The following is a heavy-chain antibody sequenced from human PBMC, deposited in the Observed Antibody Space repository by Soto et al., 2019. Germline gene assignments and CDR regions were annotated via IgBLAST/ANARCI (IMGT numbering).Heavy chain of an antibody. V-gene: IGHV1-18*01. CDR3: ARYCDDYVWGSTQHPFDY. J-gene: IGHJ4*02. D-gene: IGHD3-16*01. CDR1: GYTFTSYG. Sequence: QVQLVQSGAEVKKPGASVKVSCKASGYTFTSYGLSWVRQAPGQGLEWMGWISAYNGNTNYAQKLQGRVTMTTDTSTSTAYMELRSLRSDDTAVYSCARYCDDYVWGSTQHPFDYWGQGTLVTVSS. CDR2: ISAYNGNT.